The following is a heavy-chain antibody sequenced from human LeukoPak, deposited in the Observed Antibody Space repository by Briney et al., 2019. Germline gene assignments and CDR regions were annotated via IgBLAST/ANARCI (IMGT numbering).Heavy chain of an antibody. V-gene: IGHV3-21*01. J-gene: IGHJ3*02. CDR1: GFTFSSYS. Sequence: PGGSLRLSCAASGFTFSSYSMNWVRQAPGKGLEWVSSISRSGGSIYYADSLKGRFTISRDNAKNSLSLQMNSLRVEDTAVYYCARSVPASIKNDAFGIWGQGTMVTVSS. D-gene: IGHD2-2*01. CDR3: ARSVPASIKNDAFGI. CDR2: ISRSGGSI.